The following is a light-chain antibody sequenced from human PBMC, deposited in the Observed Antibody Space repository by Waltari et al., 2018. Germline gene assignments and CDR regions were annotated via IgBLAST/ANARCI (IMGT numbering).Light chain of an antibody. Sequence: QSVVTPPPSASGTPGQSVTISCSGTNSNIGRNYVYWYQQFPGMAPKLLLYSNNRRPSGGPDRFSGSKSGTSASLAINGLRSEDEAHYYCASWDDGLSGLIFGGGTELTV. CDR2: SNN. CDR3: ASWDDGLSGLI. CDR1: NSNIGRNY. J-gene: IGLJ2*01. V-gene: IGLV1-47*02.